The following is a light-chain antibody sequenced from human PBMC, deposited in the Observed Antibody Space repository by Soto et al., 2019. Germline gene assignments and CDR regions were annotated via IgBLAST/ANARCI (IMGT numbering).Light chain of an antibody. Sequence: DIQMTQSPSNLSASVGDRVTITCRASQSLTSWVAWYQQKPRKAPKLLIYEASRLQGGVPSRVSGSGAGTDITLTITRLHAEDSATYYCQQCNSFLTFGQGTKVEIK. CDR1: QSLTSW. CDR2: EAS. J-gene: IGKJ2*01. CDR3: QQCNSFLT. V-gene: IGKV1-5*03.